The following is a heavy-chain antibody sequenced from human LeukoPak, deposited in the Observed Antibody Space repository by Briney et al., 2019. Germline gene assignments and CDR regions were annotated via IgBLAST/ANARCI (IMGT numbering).Heavy chain of an antibody. V-gene: IGHV3-7*01. CDR3: ARDKLVGPTQFDY. J-gene: IGHJ4*02. CDR2: IKEDGSEK. CDR1: GFIFSSYW. Sequence: GGSLRLSCAASGFIFSSYWISWVRQAPGKGLEWVANIKEDGSEKYYVDSVKGRFIISRDNAKNSLYLQMNSLRAEDTAVCYCARDKLVGPTQFDYWGQGTLVTISS. D-gene: IGHD1-26*01.